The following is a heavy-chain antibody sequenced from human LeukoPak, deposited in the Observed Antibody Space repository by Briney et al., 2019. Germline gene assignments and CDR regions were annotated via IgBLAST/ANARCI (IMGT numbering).Heavy chain of an antibody. V-gene: IGHV2-5*01. CDR2: IYWNDDK. Sequence: SGPTLFKPTQPLTLTCTFSGFSLSTSGVGVGWIRQPPGKALEWLALIYWNDDKRYIPSLKSRLTITKDTSKNQVVLTMTNMDPVDTATYYCAHFAYYYDSSGYHGGWFDPWGQGTLVTVSS. J-gene: IGHJ5*02. CDR3: AHFAYYYDSSGYHGGWFDP. D-gene: IGHD3-22*01. CDR1: GFSLSTSGVG.